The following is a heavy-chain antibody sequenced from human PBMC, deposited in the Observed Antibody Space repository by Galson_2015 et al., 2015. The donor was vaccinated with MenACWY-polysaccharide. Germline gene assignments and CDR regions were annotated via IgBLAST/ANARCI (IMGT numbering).Heavy chain of an antibody. CDR1: GFTVSRNY. D-gene: IGHD2-2*02. Sequence: ALRLSCAASGFTVSRNYMSWVRQAPGKGLEWVSIIYSGGATYYADSVKGRFTISRDNSKNTLYLQMDSLRAEDTAVYYCATVTPSNPIYNFWGQGTLVTVSS. CDR2: IYSGGAT. V-gene: IGHV3-53*01. J-gene: IGHJ4*02. CDR3: ATVTPSNPIYNF.